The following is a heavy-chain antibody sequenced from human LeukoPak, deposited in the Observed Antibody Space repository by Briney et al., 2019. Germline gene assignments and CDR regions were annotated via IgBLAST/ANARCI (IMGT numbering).Heavy chain of an antibody. CDR2: IYYSGST. CDR1: GGSISSSSYY. D-gene: IGHD3-3*01. J-gene: IGHJ5*02. CDR3: ARQAFDFWSGYSNWFDP. V-gene: IGHV4-39*01. Sequence: SETLSLTCTVSGGSISSSSYYWGWIRQPPGKGLEYIGSIYYSGSTYYNPSLKSRVTISVDTSKNQFSLKLSSVTAADTAVYYCARQAFDFWSGYSNWFDPWGQGTLVTVSS.